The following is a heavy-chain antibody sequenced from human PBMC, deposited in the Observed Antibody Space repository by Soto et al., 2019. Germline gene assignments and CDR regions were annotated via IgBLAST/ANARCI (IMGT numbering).Heavy chain of an antibody. CDR1: GGTFSSYA. CDR3: AREGIAAAGRDYYYGMDV. D-gene: IGHD6-13*01. J-gene: IGHJ6*02. Sequence: AVKVSCKASGGTFSSYAISWVRQAPGQGREWMGGIIPIFGTANYAQKFQGRVTITADESTSTAYMELSSLRSEDTAVYYCAREGIAAAGRDYYYGMDVWGQGTTVTVSS. CDR2: IIPIFGTA. V-gene: IGHV1-69*13.